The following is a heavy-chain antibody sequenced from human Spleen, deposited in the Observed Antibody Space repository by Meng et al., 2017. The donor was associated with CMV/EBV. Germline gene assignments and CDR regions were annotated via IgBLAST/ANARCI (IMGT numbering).Heavy chain of an antibody. J-gene: IGHJ5*02. V-gene: IGHV3-9*01. CDR2: ISWNSGSI. D-gene: IGHD3-3*01. CDR3: AKDAFLLSDFWSGDNWFDP. Sequence: GGSLRLSCAASGFTFDDYAMHWVRQAPGKGLEWVSGISWNSGSIGYADSVKGRFTISRDNAKNSLYLQMNSLRAEDTALYYCAKDAFLLSDFWSGDNWFDPWGQGTLVTVSS. CDR1: GFTFDDYA.